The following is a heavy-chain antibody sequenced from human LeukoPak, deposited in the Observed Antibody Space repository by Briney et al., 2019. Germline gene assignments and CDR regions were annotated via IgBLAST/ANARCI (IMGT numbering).Heavy chain of an antibody. V-gene: IGHV1-2*02. D-gene: IGHD1-20*01. CDR3: ARVSYRITGTPYSPLIVY. Sequence: GASVKVSCKASGYTFTGYYMHWVRQAPGQGLEWMGWINPNSGGTNYAQKFQGRVTMTRDTSISTAYMELSRLRSDDTAVYYCARVSYRITGTPYSPLIVYWGQGTLVTVSS. CDR2: INPNSGGT. CDR1: GYTFTGYY. J-gene: IGHJ4*02.